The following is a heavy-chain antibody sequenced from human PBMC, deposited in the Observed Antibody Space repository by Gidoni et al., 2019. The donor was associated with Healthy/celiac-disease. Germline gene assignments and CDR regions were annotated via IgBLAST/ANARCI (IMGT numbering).Heavy chain of an antibody. CDR1: GGSISSYY. J-gene: IGHJ4*02. Sequence: QVQLQESGPGLVKPSETLSLTCTVSGGSISSYYWSWIRQPPGKGLEWIGYIYYSGSTNYNPSLKSRVTISVDTSKNQFSLKLSSVTAADTAVYYCARGEETLDYWGQGTLVTVSS. CDR2: IYYSGST. V-gene: IGHV4-59*01. CDR3: ARGEETLDY.